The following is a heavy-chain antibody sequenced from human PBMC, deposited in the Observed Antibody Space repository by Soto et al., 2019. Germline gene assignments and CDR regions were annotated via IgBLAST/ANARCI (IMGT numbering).Heavy chain of an antibody. CDR3: TRGDGIRGHY. CDR2: ISTSGATV. V-gene: IGHV3-48*02. Sequence: GGSLRLSCETSGFTFSAYSMNWVRQVPGKGLEWLSYISTSGATVYHADSVRGRFTISRDNAKNSLYLHMNSLTDEDSAMYYCTRGDGIRGHYWGQGTLVTVSS. CDR1: GFTFSAYS. D-gene: IGHD1-26*01. J-gene: IGHJ4*02.